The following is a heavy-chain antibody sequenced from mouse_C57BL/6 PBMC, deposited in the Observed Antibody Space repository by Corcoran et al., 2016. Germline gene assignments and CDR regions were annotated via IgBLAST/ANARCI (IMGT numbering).Heavy chain of an antibody. V-gene: IGHV1-19*01. Sequence: EVQLQQSGTVLVKHGASVKMSCKASGYTFNDYYLNCVKQSHGKSVEWIGVINPYNGGTSYNQKFKGKATLTVDKSSSTAYMELNSLTSEDSAVYYCARLYYGSTHDYWGQGTTLTVSS. J-gene: IGHJ2*01. CDR2: INPYNGGT. CDR1: GYTFNDYY. CDR3: ARLYYGSTHDY. D-gene: IGHD1-1*01.